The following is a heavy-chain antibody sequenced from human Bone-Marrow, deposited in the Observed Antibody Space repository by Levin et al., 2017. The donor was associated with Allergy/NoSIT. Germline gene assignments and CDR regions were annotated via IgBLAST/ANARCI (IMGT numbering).Heavy chain of an antibody. CDR3: ARETRSRYCSSTSCEVPSYYGMDV. CDR1: GFTFSSYA. D-gene: IGHD2-2*01. Sequence: GGSLRLSCAASGFTFSSYAMHWVRQAPGKGLEWVAVISYDGSNKYYADSVKGRFTISRDNSKNTLYLQMNSLRAEDTAVYYCARETRSRYCSSTSCEVPSYYGMDVWGQGTTVTVSS. V-gene: IGHV3-30-3*01. CDR2: ISYDGSNK. J-gene: IGHJ6*02.